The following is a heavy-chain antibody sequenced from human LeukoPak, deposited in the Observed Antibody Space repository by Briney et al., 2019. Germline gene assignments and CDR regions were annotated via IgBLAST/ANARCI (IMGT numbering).Heavy chain of an antibody. D-gene: IGHD2/OR15-2a*01. CDR2: TSYDGNNE. J-gene: IGHJ4*02. Sequence: PRRSLRLSCAASGFTFYRYGMHWVRQAPAKGLEWVGTTSYDGNNEYYGDSVRGRFTISRDNSKNTLYLQMNSLRPEDTAVYYCAKGDFPRGSGGDSFDSWGQGTLVTVSS. CDR3: AKGDFPRGSGGDSFDS. V-gene: IGHV3-30*18. CDR1: GFTFYRYG.